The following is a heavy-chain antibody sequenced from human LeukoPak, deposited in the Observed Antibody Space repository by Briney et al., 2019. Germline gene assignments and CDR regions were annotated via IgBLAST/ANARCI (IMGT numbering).Heavy chain of an antibody. J-gene: IGHJ3*02. CDR3: VREYYDSSGIKYAFDI. V-gene: IGHV1-2*02. CDR2: IDPDSGGK. Sequence: ASGKVSCKAPGYTFTDYYIHWVRQAPGQGGEWMGCIDPDSGGKKYEQKFQGRVTMTRHTSINTAYMELSRLRSDDTAVYYCVREYYDSSGIKYAFDIWGQGTMVTVSS. CDR1: GYTFTDYY. D-gene: IGHD3-22*01.